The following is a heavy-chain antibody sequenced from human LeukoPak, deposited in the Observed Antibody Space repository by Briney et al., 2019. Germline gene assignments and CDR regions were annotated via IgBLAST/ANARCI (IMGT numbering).Heavy chain of an antibody. CDR3: ASEAQAFDI. Sequence: GGSLRLSCAASGFTFSSYGMNWVRQAPGKRLEWVSYISSSSTIYYADSVKGRFTISRDNAKNSLYLQMNSLRAEDTAVYYCASEAQAFDIWGQGTMVTVSS. CDR1: GFTFSSYG. V-gene: IGHV3-48*01. J-gene: IGHJ3*02. CDR2: ISSSSTI.